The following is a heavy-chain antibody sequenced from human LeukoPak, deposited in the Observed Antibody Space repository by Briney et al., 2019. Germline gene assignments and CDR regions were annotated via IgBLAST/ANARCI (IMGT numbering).Heavy chain of an antibody. V-gene: IGHV1-2*06. Sequence: ASVKVSCKASGYTFTGYYMHWARQAPGQGLEWMGRINPNSGGTNYAQKFQGRVTMTRDTSISTAYMELGRLRSDDTAVYYCASEKLYCGGDCYPTPFDYWGQGTLVTVSS. CDR3: ASEKLYCGGDCYPTPFDY. J-gene: IGHJ4*02. CDR2: INPNSGGT. D-gene: IGHD2-21*02. CDR1: GYTFTGYY.